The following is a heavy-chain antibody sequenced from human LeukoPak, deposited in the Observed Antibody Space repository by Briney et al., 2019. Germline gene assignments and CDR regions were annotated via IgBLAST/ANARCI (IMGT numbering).Heavy chain of an antibody. D-gene: IGHD3-10*01. J-gene: IGHJ3*02. CDR3: ARDDGSGSSYAFDI. V-gene: IGHV4-39*07. CDR1: GGSISSSSNY. CDR2: IYYSGST. Sequence: SQTLSLTCAVSGGSISSSSNYWGWIRQPPGKGLEWIGSIYYSGSTYYNPSLKSRVTISVDTSKNQFSLKLSSVTAADTAVYYCARDDGSGSSYAFDIWGQGTMVTVSS.